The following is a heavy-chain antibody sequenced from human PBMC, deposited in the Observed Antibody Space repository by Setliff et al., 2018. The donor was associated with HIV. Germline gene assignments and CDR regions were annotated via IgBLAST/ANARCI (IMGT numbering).Heavy chain of an antibody. Sequence: PGGSLRLSCTTSGFTFGDYAMTWVRQTPGRGLEWVGFIRSKAYGGTTEYAASVKGRFTISRDDSKSIAYLQMNSLRPEDTGIYYCTTVVDYDNSDATDHWGPGSLVTVSS. CDR2: IRSKAYGGTT. J-gene: IGHJ4*02. CDR3: TTVVDYDNSDATDH. V-gene: IGHV3-49*04. CDR1: GFTFGDYA. D-gene: IGHD3-22*01.